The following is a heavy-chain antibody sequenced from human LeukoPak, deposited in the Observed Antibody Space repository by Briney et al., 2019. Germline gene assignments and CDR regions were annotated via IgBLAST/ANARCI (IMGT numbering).Heavy chain of an antibody. Sequence: SETLSLTCTVSGDSISSSSYYWGWIRHPPGKGLEWIGSIYYSGSTYYKSSLKSRVTISIDTSKNQFSLKLSSVTAADTAVYYCARGSWQLAEEVYWGQGTLVTVSS. CDR3: ARGSWQLAEEVY. CDR1: GDSISSSSYY. D-gene: IGHD6-6*01. V-gene: IGHV4-39*07. CDR2: IYYSGST. J-gene: IGHJ4*02.